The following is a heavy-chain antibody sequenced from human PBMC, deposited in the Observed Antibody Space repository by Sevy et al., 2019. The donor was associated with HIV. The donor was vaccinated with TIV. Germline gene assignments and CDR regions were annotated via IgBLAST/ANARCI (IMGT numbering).Heavy chain of an antibody. V-gene: IGHV1-69*06. CDR3: ARGNLSSCYVLDAFDI. J-gene: IGHJ3*02. Sequence: ASVKVSCKASGGTFSSYAISWVRQAPGQGLEWMGGIIPIFGTANYAQKFQGRVTITADKSTSTAYMELSSLRSEDTAVYYCARGNLSSCYVLDAFDIWGHGTMVTVSS. CDR2: IIPIFGTA. D-gene: IGHD3-22*01. CDR1: GGTFSSYA.